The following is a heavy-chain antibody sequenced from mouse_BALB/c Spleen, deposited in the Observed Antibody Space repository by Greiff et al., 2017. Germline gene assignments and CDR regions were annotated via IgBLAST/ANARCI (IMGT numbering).Heavy chain of an antibody. V-gene: IGHV5-12-2*01. CDR2: ISNGGGST. J-gene: IGHJ4*01. Sequence: EVQVVESGGGLVQPGGSLKLSCAASGFTFSSYTMSWVRQTPEKRLEWVAYISNGGGSTYYPDTVKGRFTISRDNAKNTLYLQMSSLKSEDTAMYYCARLTDYAMDYWGQGTSVTVSS. CDR3: ARLTDYAMDY. CDR1: GFTFSSYT.